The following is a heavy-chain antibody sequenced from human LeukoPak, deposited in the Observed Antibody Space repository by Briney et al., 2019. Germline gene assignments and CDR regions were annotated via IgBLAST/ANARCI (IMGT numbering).Heavy chain of an antibody. D-gene: IGHD2-15*01. V-gene: IGHV3-9*01. CDR1: GFTFDDYA. CDR3: AKIGYGSSYYFDY. Sequence: GRSLRLSCAASGFTFDDYAMHWVRQAPRKGLEWVSGISCNSGSIGYADSVKGRFTISRDNAKNSLYLQMNSLRAEDTALYYCAKIGYGSSYYFDYWGQGTLVTVSS. J-gene: IGHJ4*02. CDR2: ISCNSGSI.